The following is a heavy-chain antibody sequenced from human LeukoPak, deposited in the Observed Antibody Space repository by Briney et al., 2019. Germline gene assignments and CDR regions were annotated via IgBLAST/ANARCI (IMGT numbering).Heavy chain of an antibody. J-gene: IGHJ4*02. CDR1: GGTFSSYA. Sequence: SVKVSCKASGGTFSSYAISWVRQAPGQGLEWMGGIIPIFGTANYAQKFQGRVTITADKSTSTAYMELSSLRSEDTAVYYCARVARRSLAQGSGSYYPFDYWGQGTLVTVSS. CDR2: IIPIFGTA. V-gene: IGHV1-69*06. CDR3: ARVARRSLAQGSGSYYPFDY. D-gene: IGHD3-10*01.